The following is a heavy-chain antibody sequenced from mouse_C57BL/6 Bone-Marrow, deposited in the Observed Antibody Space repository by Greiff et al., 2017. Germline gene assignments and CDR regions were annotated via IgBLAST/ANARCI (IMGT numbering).Heavy chain of an antibody. CDR3: AREGAYYSNYDAMDY. CDR1: GYTFTSYG. CDR2: IYPRRGNT. J-gene: IGHJ4*01. D-gene: IGHD2-5*01. V-gene: IGHV1-81*01. Sequence: VQLQQSGAELARPGASVKLSCKASGYTFTSYGISWVKQRTGQGLEWIGEIYPRRGNTYYNEKFKGKATLTADKSSSTAYMELRSLTSEDSAVYFCAREGAYYSNYDAMDYWGQGTSVTVSS.